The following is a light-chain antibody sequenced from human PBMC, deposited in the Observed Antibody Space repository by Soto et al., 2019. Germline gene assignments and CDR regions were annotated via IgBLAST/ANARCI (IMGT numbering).Light chain of an antibody. J-gene: IGKJ1*01. CDR1: QSVSTY. CDR3: QQRSNWPPTWT. V-gene: IGKV3-11*01. Sequence: EIVLTQSPATLSLSPGERATLSCRASQSVSTYLAWYQQKPGQAPSLLIYDASTRATGIPARFSGSGSGTAFTLTISSLEPEDFAVYYCQQRSNWPPTWTFGQGTKVEIK. CDR2: DAS.